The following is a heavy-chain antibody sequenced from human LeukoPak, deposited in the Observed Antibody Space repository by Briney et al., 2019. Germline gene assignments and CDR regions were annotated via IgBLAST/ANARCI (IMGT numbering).Heavy chain of an antibody. Sequence: PGGSLRLSCAASGFTFDDYAMHWVRQAPGKGLEWVSGISWNSGSIGYADSVKGRFTISRDNAKNSLYLQMNSLRAEDTALYYCAKDTGGWWGAGGMDVWGQGTTVTVSS. J-gene: IGHJ6*02. CDR3: AKDTGGWWGAGGMDV. D-gene: IGHD6-19*01. CDR1: GFTFDDYA. CDR2: ISWNSGSI. V-gene: IGHV3-9*01.